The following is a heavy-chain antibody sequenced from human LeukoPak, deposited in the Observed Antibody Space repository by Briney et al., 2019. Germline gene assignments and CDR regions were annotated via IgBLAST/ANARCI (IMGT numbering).Heavy chain of an antibody. J-gene: IGHJ3*02. Sequence: SGGSLRLSCAASGFTFSTHWIHWVRQAPGKGLVWVSRINGDGSNTTCASSVEGRFAISRDNAKNTLYLQMNSLRAEDTAVYHCARSKSWYSPDAFDIWGQGTMVTVSS. CDR3: ARSKSWYSPDAFDI. D-gene: IGHD2-15*01. CDR1: GFTFSTHW. CDR2: INGDGSNT. V-gene: IGHV3-74*03.